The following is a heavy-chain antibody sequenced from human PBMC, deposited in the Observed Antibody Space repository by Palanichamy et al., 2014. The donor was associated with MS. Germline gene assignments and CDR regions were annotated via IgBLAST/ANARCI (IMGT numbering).Heavy chain of an antibody. V-gene: IGHV2-5*02. CDR3: AHRGTVPFDS. CDR1: GFSLDTTEMG. J-gene: IGHJ4*02. Sequence: QITLKESGPTLVKPTQTLTLTCTFSGFSLDTTEMGVGWIRQPPGKALEWLALIYWDDDKRYSPSLKSRLTITKDTSKNQVVLTMTNMDPVDTATYYCAHRGTVPFDSWGQGTLVTVSS. D-gene: IGHD4-17*01. CDR2: IYWDDDK.